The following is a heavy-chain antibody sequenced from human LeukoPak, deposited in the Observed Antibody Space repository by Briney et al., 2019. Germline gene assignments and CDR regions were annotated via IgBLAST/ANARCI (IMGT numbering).Heavy chain of an antibody. CDR3: ARGDTAMAPHGYYYYYMDV. Sequence: ASVKVSCKASGGTFSSYAISWVRQAPGQGLEWMGGIIPIFGTANYAQKFQGRVTITADKSTSTAYMELSSLRSEDTAVYYCARGDTAMAPHGYYYYYMDVWGKGTTVTVSS. J-gene: IGHJ6*03. CDR2: IIPIFGTA. D-gene: IGHD5-18*01. CDR1: GGTFSSYA. V-gene: IGHV1-69*06.